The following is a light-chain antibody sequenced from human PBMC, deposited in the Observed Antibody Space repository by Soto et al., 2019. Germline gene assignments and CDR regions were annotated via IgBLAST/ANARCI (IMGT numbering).Light chain of an antibody. CDR1: QSLLHITGETF. V-gene: IGKV2D-29*02. CDR3: MQSTQLPPT. J-gene: IGKJ5*01. Sequence: DVVMTQTPLSLSVAPGQPASISCKSSQSLLHITGETFLFWYLQKPGQSPQLLIYEVSTRVSGVPDRSSGSGSGTDFTLEISRVETDDVGIYYCMQSTQLPPTFGQGTRLENK. CDR2: EVS.